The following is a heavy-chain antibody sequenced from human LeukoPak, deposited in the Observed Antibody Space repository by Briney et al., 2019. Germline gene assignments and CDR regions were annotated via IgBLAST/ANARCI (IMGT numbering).Heavy chain of an antibody. Sequence: SETLSLTCAVYGGSFSGYYWSWIRQPPGKGLEWIGEINHSGSTNYNPSLKSRVTISVDTSKNQFSLKLSSVTAADTAVYYCARSYYDYVWGSYRNKGLDYWGQGTLVTVSS. V-gene: IGHV4-34*01. CDR3: ARSYYDYVWGSYRNKGLDY. CDR1: GGSFSGYY. D-gene: IGHD3-16*02. J-gene: IGHJ4*02. CDR2: INHSGST.